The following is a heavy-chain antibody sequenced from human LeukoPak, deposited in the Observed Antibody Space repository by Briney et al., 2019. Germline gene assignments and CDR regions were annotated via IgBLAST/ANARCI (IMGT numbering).Heavy chain of an antibody. D-gene: IGHD1/OR15-1a*01. CDR1: GFTVSSYY. CDR3: AKGQYASGWNSGNY. V-gene: IGHV3-53*01. J-gene: IGHJ4*02. Sequence: PGGSLRLSCAASGFTVSSYYMSWVRQAPGKGLEWVSVIHSGGSTYYADSVKGRFTISRDDSKNTLYLQVNSLRAEDTAVYYCAKGQYASGWNSGNYWGQGTLVTVSS. CDR2: IHSGGST.